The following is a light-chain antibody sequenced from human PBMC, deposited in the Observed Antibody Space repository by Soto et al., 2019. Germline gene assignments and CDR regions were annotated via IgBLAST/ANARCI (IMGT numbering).Light chain of an antibody. V-gene: IGLV1-40*01. CDR2: GNS. J-gene: IGLJ3*02. Sequence: QSVLTQPPSVSGAPGQRVTISCTGSSSNIGAGYDVHWYQQLPGTAPKLLIYGNSNRPSGVPDRFSVSKSGTSASLAITGLQAEDEADYYCQSYDSSLSGWVFGGGTKHTVL. CDR3: QSYDSSLSGWV. CDR1: SSNIGAGYD.